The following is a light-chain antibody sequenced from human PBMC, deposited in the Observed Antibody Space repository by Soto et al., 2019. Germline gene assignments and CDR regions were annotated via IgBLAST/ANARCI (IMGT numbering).Light chain of an antibody. J-gene: IGKJ1*01. CDR2: GAS. CDR1: QSVRSNY. CDR3: QQYGSTPPT. Sequence: EIVLTQSPVTLSLSPGERATLSCRARQSVRSNYLAWYQQKPGQAPRLIIYGASSRATDIPDRFSGSGSGTDFSLTISRLEPEDFAVYSCQQYGSTPPTFGQGTKVEIK. V-gene: IGKV3-20*01.